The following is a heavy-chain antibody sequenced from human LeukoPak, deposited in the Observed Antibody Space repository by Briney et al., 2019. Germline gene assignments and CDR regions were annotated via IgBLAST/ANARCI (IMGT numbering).Heavy chain of an antibody. CDR3: ARESAGFNY. Sequence: SQTLSLTCALSGDSVSSNSVAWNWIRQSPSRGLEWLGRTSYKSKWYNNYAVSVKSRITINPDTSKNQFSLQLNSVTPEDTAVYYCARESAGFNYWGQGTLVTVSS. J-gene: IGHJ4*02. V-gene: IGHV6-1*01. CDR2: TSYKSKWYN. CDR1: GDSVSSNSVA. D-gene: IGHD6-19*01.